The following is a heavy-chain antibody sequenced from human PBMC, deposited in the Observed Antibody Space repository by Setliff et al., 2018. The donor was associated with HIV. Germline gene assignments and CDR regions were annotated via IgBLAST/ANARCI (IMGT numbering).Heavy chain of an antibody. CDR3: ARVAHSSSYHYYGMDV. CDR2: IIPMFGTG. CDR1: GGTFSSYG. Sequence: ASVKVSCKASGGTFSSYGISWVRQAPGQGLEWMGAIIPMFGTGFYAQKFQGRVTITTDESGTTSYMELSSLRFEDTAVYFCARVAHSSSYHYYGMDVWGQGTTVTVSS. D-gene: IGHD6-19*01. J-gene: IGHJ6*02. V-gene: IGHV1-69*05.